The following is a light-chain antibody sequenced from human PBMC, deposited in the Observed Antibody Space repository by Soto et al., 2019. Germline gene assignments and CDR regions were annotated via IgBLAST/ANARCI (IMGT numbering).Light chain of an antibody. CDR2: STN. CDR3: LLYYGGAQVL. V-gene: IGLV7-43*01. J-gene: IGLJ2*01. Sequence: QAVVTQEPSLTVSPGGTVTITCASSAGAVTSAYYPNWFQQIPGQAPRALIYSTNNKHPWTPARFSGSLLGGKAALTLSGAQPEDEADYYCLLYYGGAQVLFGGGTKVTVL. CDR1: AGAVTSAYY.